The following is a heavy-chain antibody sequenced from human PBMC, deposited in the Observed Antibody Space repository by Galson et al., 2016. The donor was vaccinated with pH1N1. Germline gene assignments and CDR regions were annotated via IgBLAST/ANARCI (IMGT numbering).Heavy chain of an antibody. V-gene: IGHV4-34*01. CDR1: GGSFSTSS. D-gene: IGHD1-1*01. CDR2: INHSGSA. CDR3: VRAFLERRYGPSSGVFDY. Sequence: ETLSLTCAVYGGSFSTSSWGWIRQPPGKGLEWIGEINHSGSATYNASLKSRVTISIDTSKKQFSLNLNSVTAAHTAVYYCVRAFLERRYGPSSGVFDYWGHGTLVTVSS. J-gene: IGHJ4*01.